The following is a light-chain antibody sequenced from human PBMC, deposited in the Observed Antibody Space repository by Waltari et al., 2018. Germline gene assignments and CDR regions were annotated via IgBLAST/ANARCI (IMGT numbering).Light chain of an antibody. CDR3: QAWDSSTLWV. Sequence: SFELTQPPSLSVSPGPTAIFTCSGDNLGDKYPSWYQRRPGQSPVLVIYEDNKRPSGIPERFSGSNSGNTATLTITGTQTTDEADYYCQAWDSSTLWVFGGGTKLTVL. CDR1: NLGDKY. V-gene: IGLV3-1*01. CDR2: EDN. J-gene: IGLJ3*02.